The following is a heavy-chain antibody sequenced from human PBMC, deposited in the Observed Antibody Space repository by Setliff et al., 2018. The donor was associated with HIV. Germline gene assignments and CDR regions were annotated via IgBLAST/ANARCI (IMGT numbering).Heavy chain of an antibody. CDR3: VRRQQRPQNAIES. CDR2: IDPRDSET. J-gene: IGHJ4*02. CDR1: GYTFTSNW. D-gene: IGHD6-25*01. V-gene: IGHV5-51*01. Sequence: GESLKISCKASGYTFTSNWIGWVRQVPGKGLEWMGIIDPRDSETGYSPSFEGQVTVSVDGSINTAYLHWSSLKASDTAMYYCVRRQQRPQNAIESWGPGTLVTVSS.